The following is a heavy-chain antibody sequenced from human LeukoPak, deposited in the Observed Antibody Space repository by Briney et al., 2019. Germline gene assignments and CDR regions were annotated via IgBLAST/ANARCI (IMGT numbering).Heavy chain of an antibody. CDR3: AKAGYTYVGDYWGPIYYYFDC. D-gene: IGHD5-18*01. CDR1: GFNFGSYS. CDR2: ISITSDYI. J-gene: IGHJ4*02. V-gene: IGHV3-21*04. Sequence: KSGGSLRLSCATSGFNFGSYSMSWVRQAPGKGLEWVSSISITSDYIYYPDSMKGRFTISRDNAKNSLYLQMNSLRAEDTAVYYCAKAGYTYVGDYWGPIYYYFDCWGQGTLVTVSS.